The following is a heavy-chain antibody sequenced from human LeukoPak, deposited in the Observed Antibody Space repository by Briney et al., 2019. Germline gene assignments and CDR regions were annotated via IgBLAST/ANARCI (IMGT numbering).Heavy chain of an antibody. CDR2: IYPGDSDT. CDR1: GYSFTSYW. J-gene: IGHJ6*04. V-gene: IGHV5-51*01. D-gene: IGHD3-16*01. CDR3: ARLHSMLGKYYYYGMDV. Sequence: GESLKISCKGSGYSFTSYWIGWVRQMPGKGLEWMGIIYPGDSDTRYSPSFQGQVTISADKSISTAYLQWSSLKASDTAMYYCARLHSMLGKYYYYGMDVWGKGTTVTVSS.